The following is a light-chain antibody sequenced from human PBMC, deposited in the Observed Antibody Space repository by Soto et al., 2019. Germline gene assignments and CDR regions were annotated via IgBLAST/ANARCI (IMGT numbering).Light chain of an antibody. J-gene: IGKJ4*01. CDR1: QYIASN. V-gene: IGKV3-15*01. CDR3: QQYNNWPPLT. Sequence: EVIMTQSPATLSVSPGARATLSCRASQYIASNLAWYRQKPGQAPRLLISRASTRATGIPARISGSVSGTEFTLTISRLQSEDFAVYYCQQYNNWPPLTFGGGTKVEIK. CDR2: RAS.